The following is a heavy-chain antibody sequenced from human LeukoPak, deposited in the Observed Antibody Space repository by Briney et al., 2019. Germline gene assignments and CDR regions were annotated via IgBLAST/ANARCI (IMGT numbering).Heavy chain of an antibody. CDR3: ARLGFDSSGSGAYAFDI. CDR2: INHSGST. Sequence: SETPSLTCAVYGGSFSGYYWTWIRQPPGKGLEWIGEINHSGSTNYNTSLKSRVTISVDTSTKRFSLKLSSVTAADTAVYYCARLGFDSSGSGAYAFDIWGQGTMVTVSS. V-gene: IGHV4-34*01. J-gene: IGHJ3*02. D-gene: IGHD3-22*01. CDR1: GGSFSGYY.